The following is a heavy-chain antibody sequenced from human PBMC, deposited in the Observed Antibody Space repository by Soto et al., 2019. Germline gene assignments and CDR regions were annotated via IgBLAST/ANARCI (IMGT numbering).Heavy chain of an antibody. J-gene: IGHJ5*02. V-gene: IGHV4-30-2*03. Sequence: PSETLSLTCAVSGGSISSGGYSWSWIRQPPGKGLEWIGSIYYNGNTFYNPSLKSRITISVDTSKNQFSLKLSSVTAADTAVYYCARHSTGYYYSWFDPWGQGTLVTVSS. D-gene: IGHD3-22*01. CDR1: GGSISSGGYS. CDR3: ARHSTGYYYSWFDP. CDR2: IYYNGNT.